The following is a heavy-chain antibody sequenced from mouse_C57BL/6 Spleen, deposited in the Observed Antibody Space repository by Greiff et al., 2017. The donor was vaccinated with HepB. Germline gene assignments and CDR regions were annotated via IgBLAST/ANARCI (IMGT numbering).Heavy chain of an antibody. CDR1: GYTFTSYW. V-gene: IGHV1-61*01. Sequence: VQLQQPGAELVRPGSSVKLSCKASGYTFTSYWMDWVKQRPGQGLEWIGNIYPSDSETHYNQKFKDKATLTVDKSSSTAYMQLSSLTSEDSAVYYCARLDSNYYYFDYWGQGTTLTVSS. J-gene: IGHJ2*01. D-gene: IGHD2-5*01. CDR3: ARLDSNYYYFDY. CDR2: IYPSDSET.